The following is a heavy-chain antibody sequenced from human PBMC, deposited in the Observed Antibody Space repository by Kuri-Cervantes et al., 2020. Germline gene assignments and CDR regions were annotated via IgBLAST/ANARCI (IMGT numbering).Heavy chain of an antibody. CDR3: ARDSLRSGYDY. Sequence: SVKVSCKASGFTFTSSAVQWVRQARGQRLEWIGWIVVGSGNTNYAQKFQERVTITRDMSTSTAYMELRSLRSDDTAVYYCARDSLRSGYDYWGQGTLVTVSS. J-gene: IGHJ4*02. V-gene: IGHV1-58*01. CDR2: IVVGSGNT. D-gene: IGHD5-12*01. CDR1: GFTFTSSA.